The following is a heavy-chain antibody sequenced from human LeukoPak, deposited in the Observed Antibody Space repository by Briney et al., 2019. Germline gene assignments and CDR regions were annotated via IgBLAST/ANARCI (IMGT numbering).Heavy chain of an antibody. V-gene: IGHV3-30*18. J-gene: IGHJ6*01. Sequence: GGSLRLSCAASGFTFSSYGMHWVRQAPGKGLEGVAVISYDGSNKYYAASVKGRFTISRDNSKNTLYLQMNSLRAEDTAVYYCAKDAYYDFWRGYSTTYYYYGMDVWGQGTTVTVYS. CDR3: AKDAYYDFWRGYSTTYYYYGMDV. D-gene: IGHD3-3*01. CDR1: GFTFSSYG. CDR2: ISYDGSNK.